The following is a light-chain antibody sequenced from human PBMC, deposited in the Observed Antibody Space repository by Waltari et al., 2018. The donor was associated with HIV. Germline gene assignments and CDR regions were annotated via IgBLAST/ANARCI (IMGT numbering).Light chain of an antibody. J-gene: IGKJ3*01. CDR3: QQSYKTPFT. CDR1: QTINTF. CDR2: AAS. Sequence: DIYMTQSPSSLSASVADRVTITCRASQTINTFLNWYQQKPGRSPKLLIYAASNLQSGVPSRFSGNGSGTDFSLIISSLQPEDFATYYCQQSYKTPFTFGPGNKVDVK. V-gene: IGKV1-39*01.